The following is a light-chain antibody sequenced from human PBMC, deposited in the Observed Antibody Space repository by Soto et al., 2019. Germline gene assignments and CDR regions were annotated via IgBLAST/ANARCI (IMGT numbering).Light chain of an antibody. J-gene: IGLJ1*01. V-gene: IGLV2-8*01. CDR1: SSDVGADNF. CDR3: SSSAGGNNV. Sequence: QSVLTQPPSASGSPGQSVTISCTGTSSDVGADNFVSWYQQHPGKAPKLMISEVTKRPSGVPDRFSGSKSGNTASLTVSGLQAEDEDDYYCSSSAGGNNVFGTGTKVTVL. CDR2: EVT.